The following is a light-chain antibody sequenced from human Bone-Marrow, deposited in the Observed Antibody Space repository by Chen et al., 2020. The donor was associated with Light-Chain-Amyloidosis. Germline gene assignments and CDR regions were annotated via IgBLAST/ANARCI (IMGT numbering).Light chain of an antibody. CDR1: LAINTY. CDR3: LQLHSYPFT. J-gene: IGKJ3*01. V-gene: IGKV1-9*01. Sequence: DIQVTQSPSLLSASVRDRLTMTCRASLAINTYLAWYQQKPGRAPKLLIYGASTLQSGVPSRFSGSGSGTEFTLTISSLQPEDFATYYCLQLHSYPFTFGPWTTVEIK. CDR2: GAS.